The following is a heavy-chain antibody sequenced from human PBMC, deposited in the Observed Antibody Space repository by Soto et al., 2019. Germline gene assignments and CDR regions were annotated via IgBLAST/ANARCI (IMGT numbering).Heavy chain of an antibody. V-gene: IGHV3-33*01. Sequence: GGSLRLSCAASGFTFNNYGMHWVRQAPGKGLEWVAVIWNDGNGYYYANSVKGRFTISRDNSKNTLYLQMSSLRAEDTAVYYCASQLHDLDYWGQGTLVTVSS. CDR2: IWNDGNGY. D-gene: IGHD2-2*01. CDR1: GFTFNNYG. CDR3: ASQLHDLDY. J-gene: IGHJ4*02.